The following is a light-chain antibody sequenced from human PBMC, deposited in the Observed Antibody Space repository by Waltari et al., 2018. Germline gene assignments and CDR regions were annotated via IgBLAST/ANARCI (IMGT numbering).Light chain of an antibody. CDR1: QSLLYSSNNKNN. V-gene: IGKV4-1*01. J-gene: IGKJ1*01. CDR2: WAS. Sequence: DIVMTQSPDSLAVSLGERATINCKSSQSLLYSSNNKNNLAWYQQKPGQPPKLLIYWASTRESGVPDRFSGSGSGIHFTLTISSLQAEDVAVYYCQQYYNTPRTCGQGTKVEIK. CDR3: QQYYNTPRT.